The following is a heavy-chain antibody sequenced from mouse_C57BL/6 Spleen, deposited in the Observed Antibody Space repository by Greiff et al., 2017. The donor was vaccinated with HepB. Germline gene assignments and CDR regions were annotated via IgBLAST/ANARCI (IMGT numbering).Heavy chain of an antibody. V-gene: IGHV1-64*01. CDR2: IQPNSGST. CDR3: ARSYDYDVPYYFDY. J-gene: IGHJ2*01. Sequence: QVQLQQPGAELVKPGASVKLSCKASGYTFTSYWMHWVKQRPGQGLEWIGMIQPNSGSTNYNEKFKSKATLTVDKSSSTAYMQLSSLTSEDSAVYYCARSYDYDVPYYFDYWGQGTTLTVSS. CDR1: GYTFTSYW. D-gene: IGHD2-4*01.